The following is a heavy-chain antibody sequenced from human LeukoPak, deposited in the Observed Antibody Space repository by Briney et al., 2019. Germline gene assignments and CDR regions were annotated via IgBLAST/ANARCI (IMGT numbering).Heavy chain of an antibody. Sequence: PGGSLRLSCAASGFIFSNYWMSWVRQAPGEGLEWVANINQDGSAKYYVDSVKGRFTISRDNAQNSLYLQVNSLRAEDTAVYYCATSAAAAGSDWGQGTLVTVSS. CDR2: INQDGSAK. CDR1: GFIFSNYW. CDR3: ATSAAAAGSD. V-gene: IGHV3-7*03. J-gene: IGHJ4*02. D-gene: IGHD6-13*01.